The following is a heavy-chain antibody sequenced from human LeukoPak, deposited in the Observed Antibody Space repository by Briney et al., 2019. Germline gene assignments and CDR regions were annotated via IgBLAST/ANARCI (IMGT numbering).Heavy chain of an antibody. CDR2: INPNSGGT. V-gene: IGHV1-2*02. CDR3: ARVAGYSSGWYYFDY. J-gene: IGHJ4*02. Sequence: ASVKVSCKASGYTFTGYYMHWVRQAPGQGLEWMGWINPNSGGTNYAQKFQGRVTMTRDTSISTAYMELSRLRSDDTAVHYCARVAGYSSGWYYFDYWGQGTLVTVSS. D-gene: IGHD6-19*01. CDR1: GYTFTGYY.